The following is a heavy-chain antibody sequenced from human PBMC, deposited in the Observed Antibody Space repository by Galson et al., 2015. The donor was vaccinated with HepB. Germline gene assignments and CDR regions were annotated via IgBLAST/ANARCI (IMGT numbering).Heavy chain of an antibody. Sequence: LRLSCAASGFTFSSYGMHWVRQAPGKGLEWVAVIWYDGSNKYYADSVKGRFTISRDNSKNTLYLQMNSLRAEDTAVYYCARPITIFSYYYMDVWGKGTTVTVSS. D-gene: IGHD3-3*01. CDR1: GFTFSSYG. V-gene: IGHV3-33*01. CDR2: IWYDGSNK. CDR3: ARPITIFSYYYMDV. J-gene: IGHJ6*03.